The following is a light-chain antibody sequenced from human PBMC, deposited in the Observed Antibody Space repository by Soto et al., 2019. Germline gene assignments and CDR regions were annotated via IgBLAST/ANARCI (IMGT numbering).Light chain of an antibody. CDR3: AAWDDTLDAQV. CDR1: SSDVGGYNY. J-gene: IGLJ3*02. CDR2: EVS. Sequence: QSALTQPASVSGSPGQSITISCTGTSSDVGGYNYVSWYQQHPGKAPKVMIYEVSNRPSGVSNRFSGSKSGTSVSLAISGLRSDDEATYYCAAWDDTLDAQVFGGGTKVTVL. V-gene: IGLV2-14*01.